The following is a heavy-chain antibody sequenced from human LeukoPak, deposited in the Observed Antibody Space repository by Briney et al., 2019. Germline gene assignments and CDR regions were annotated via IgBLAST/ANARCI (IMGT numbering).Heavy chain of an antibody. J-gene: IGHJ3*02. V-gene: IGHV3-23*01. D-gene: IGHD2-2*01. CDR2: ISGSGGST. CDR1: GFTFSSYA. CDR3: AKTVVVPVAISTVTTLGAFDT. Sequence: GGSLRLSCAASGFTFSSYAMSWVRQAPGKGLEWVSAISGSGGSTYHADSVKGRFTISRDNSKNTLYLQMNSLRAEDTAVYYCAKTVVVPVAISTVTTLGAFDTWGQGTMVTVSS.